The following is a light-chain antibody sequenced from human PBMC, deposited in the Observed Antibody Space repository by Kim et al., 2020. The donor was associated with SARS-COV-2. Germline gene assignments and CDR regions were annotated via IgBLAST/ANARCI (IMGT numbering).Light chain of an antibody. V-gene: IGLV2-11*01. CDR2: DVS. CDR1: SSDVGAYDL. CDR3: CSYAGRFIWV. Sequence: QSALTQPRSVSGSPGQSVTISCTGTSSDVGAYDLVSWYQQHPGKDPKLMICDVSKRPSGVPDRFSGSKSGNTASLTISGLQAEDEADYYCCSYAGRFIWVFGGGTQLTVL. J-gene: IGLJ3*02.